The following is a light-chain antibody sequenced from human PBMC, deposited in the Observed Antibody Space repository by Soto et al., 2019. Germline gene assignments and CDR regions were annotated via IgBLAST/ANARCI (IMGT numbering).Light chain of an antibody. J-gene: IGLJ1*01. CDR3: CSYARTSNHYF. Sequence: QSALTQPASVSGSPGQSITRSCTGTSSDIGGYDYVSWYQQRPGKAPKLMIYEVRYRPSGVSNRFSGSKSGNTASLTISGLQAEDEAVYYCCSYARTSNHYFFGSGTKVTVL. CDR1: SSDIGGYDY. V-gene: IGLV2-14*01. CDR2: EVR.